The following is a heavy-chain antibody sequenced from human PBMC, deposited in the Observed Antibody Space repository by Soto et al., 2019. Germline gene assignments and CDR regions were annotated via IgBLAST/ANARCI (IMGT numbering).Heavy chain of an antibody. CDR2: IYPDDSYT. CDR3: ARLQAAAGDNDLTFDY. V-gene: IGHV5-51*01. CDR1: GFNFPTFW. D-gene: IGHD6-13*01. J-gene: IGHJ4*02. Sequence: GESLKISCKHSGFNFPTFWIAWVRQMPGKGLEWMGTIYPDDSYTNYSPSFQGHVTISADKSISTAYLQWSSLKASDTAMYYCARLQAAAGDNDLTFDYRGQGTLVTVSS.